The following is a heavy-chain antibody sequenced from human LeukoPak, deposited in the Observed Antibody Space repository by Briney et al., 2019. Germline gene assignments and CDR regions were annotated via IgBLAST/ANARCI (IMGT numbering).Heavy chain of an antibody. CDR2: INPYNRNT. J-gene: IGHJ5*02. CDR3: ARAPQYSSGWYWFDP. V-gene: IGHV1-18*01. CDR1: GYTFTSYG. Sequence: LVGSVKVSCKASGYTFTSYGISWWRQAPDQGLEGWGWINPYNRNTNYAQNLQGRVTMTTDTSTSTAYMELGSLRSDDTAVYYCARAPQYSSGWYWFDPWGQGTLVTVSS. D-gene: IGHD6-19*01.